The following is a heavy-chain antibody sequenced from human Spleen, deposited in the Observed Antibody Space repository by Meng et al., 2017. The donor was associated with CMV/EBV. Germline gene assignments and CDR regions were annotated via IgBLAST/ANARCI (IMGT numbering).Heavy chain of an antibody. CDR1: GFTFSNYV. J-gene: IGHJ3*02. V-gene: IGHV3-30-3*01. D-gene: IGHD2-2*01. CDR3: AREADDAHAFDI. CDR2: ISSDGTNK. Sequence: LSLTCAASGFTFSNYVMHWVRQAPGKGLEWVAVISSDGTNKYYADSVKGRFTISRDNSKNTLFLQMNSLRIDDTTVYYCAREADDAHAFDIWGQGTMVTVSS.